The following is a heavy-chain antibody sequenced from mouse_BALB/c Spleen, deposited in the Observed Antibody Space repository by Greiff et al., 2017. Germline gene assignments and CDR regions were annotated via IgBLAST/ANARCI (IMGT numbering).Heavy chain of an antibody. V-gene: IGHV14-3*02. CDR3: ASEGIYYAMDY. CDR2: IDPANGNT. J-gene: IGHJ4*01. Sequence: EGQLQQSGAELVKPGASVKLSCTASGFNITDTYMHWVKQRPEQGLEWIGRIDPANGNTKYDPKFQGKATITADTSSNTAYLQLSSLTSEDTAVYYCASEGIYYAMDYWGQGTSVTVSS. CDR1: GFNITDTY.